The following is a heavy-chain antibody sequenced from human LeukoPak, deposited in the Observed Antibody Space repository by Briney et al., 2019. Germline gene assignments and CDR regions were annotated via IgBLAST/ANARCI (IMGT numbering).Heavy chain of an antibody. CDR3: AREGGRVKAIGTFDI. CDR1: GGSISGHY. D-gene: IGHD2-21*01. Sequence: SETLSLTCTVSGGSISGHYWSWIRQPAGKGLEWIGRMYSSGSTNYNPSLKSRVIMSVDTSKNQFSLKLRSVTAADTAVYYCAREGGRVKAIGTFDIWGRGTMVTVSS. CDR2: MYSSGST. V-gene: IGHV4-4*07. J-gene: IGHJ3*02.